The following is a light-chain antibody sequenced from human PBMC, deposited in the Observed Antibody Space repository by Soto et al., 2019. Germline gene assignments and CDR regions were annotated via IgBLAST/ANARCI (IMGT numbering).Light chain of an antibody. CDR1: QDITNY. CDR3: QHYQYVIFT. Sequence: DIQMTQSPSSLSASLGDRLTITCRASQDITNYLNWYQQKPGKAPKLLIYNAVMLETGVPTRLNGSGSGTDFVLSIKGLQPEDVGTYYCQHYQYVIFTFGGGPMM. V-gene: IGKV1-33*01. J-gene: IGKJ4*01. CDR2: NAV.